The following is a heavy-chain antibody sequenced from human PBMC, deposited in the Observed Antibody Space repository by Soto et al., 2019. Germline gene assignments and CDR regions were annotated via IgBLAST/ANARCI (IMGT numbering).Heavy chain of an antibody. V-gene: IGHV3-21*01. D-gene: IGHD3-22*01. CDR1: GFTFSSYS. CDR3: ARDTIIGGKLPDAFDI. CDR2: ISSSSIYI. J-gene: IGHJ3*02. Sequence: LRXSCAPCGFTFSSYSINWVHQTPGKGLEWVSSISSSSIYIYYADSVKGRFTISRDNAKNSLYLQMNSLRAEDTAVYYCARDTIIGGKLPDAFDIWGQGTMVTVSS.